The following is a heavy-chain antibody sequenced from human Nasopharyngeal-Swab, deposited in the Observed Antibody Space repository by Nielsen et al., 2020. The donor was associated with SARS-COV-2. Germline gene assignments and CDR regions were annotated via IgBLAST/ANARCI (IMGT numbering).Heavy chain of an antibody. D-gene: IGHD3-10*01. CDR1: GDSVSSNIAT. CDR3: TIGESLQTETIGLSNWFDP. Sequence: SETLSLTCAIFGDSVSSNIATWNWIRQSPSRGLEWLGRTYYSSKSNTVYAEPVKSRVTITPDTSKNQFSLHLASVTPEDTALYYCTIGESLQTETIGLSNWFDPWGQGTLVTVSS. V-gene: IGHV6-1*01. CDR2: TYYSSKSNT. J-gene: IGHJ5*02.